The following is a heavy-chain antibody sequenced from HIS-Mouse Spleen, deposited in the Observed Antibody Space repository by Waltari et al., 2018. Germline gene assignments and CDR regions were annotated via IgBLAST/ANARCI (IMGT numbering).Heavy chain of an antibody. CDR2: ISYDGSNK. CDR3: AKASSGWLDY. D-gene: IGHD6-19*01. V-gene: IGHV3-30*18. J-gene: IGHJ4*02. Sequence: QVQLVESGGGVVQPGRSLRLSCAASGFTFSSYGMHWVRQAPGRGMEWVAVISYDGSNKYYEDSGKGRLTISRDNSKNTLYLQMNSLRAEDTAVYYCAKASSGWLDYWGQGTLVTVSS. CDR1: GFTFSSYG.